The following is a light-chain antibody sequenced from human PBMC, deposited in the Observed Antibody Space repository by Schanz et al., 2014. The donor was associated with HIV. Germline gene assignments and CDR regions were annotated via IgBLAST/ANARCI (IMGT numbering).Light chain of an antibody. Sequence: QSALTQPASVSGSPGQSITISCTGTSTDVGSYNLVSWYQHHPGKAPKMMIFEVSKRPSGVPDRFSGSKSGNTASLTISGLQAEDEADYYCASYTNSATFVFGTGTKLTVL. V-gene: IGLV2-14*02. CDR2: EVS. CDR1: STDVGSYNL. CDR3: ASYTNSATFV. J-gene: IGLJ1*01.